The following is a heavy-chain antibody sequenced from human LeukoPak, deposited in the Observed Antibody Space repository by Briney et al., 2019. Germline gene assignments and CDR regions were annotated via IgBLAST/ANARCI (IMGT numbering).Heavy chain of an antibody. D-gene: IGHD3-10*01. V-gene: IGHV3-74*01. Sequence: GGSLRLSCAASRFRFSNYWMHWVRQAPGKGLVWVSRVKSDGSNPSYADSVKGRFTISRGNAENMLYLQMNTLGAEDTSVYYCARDIVSGSGSLDYWGQGTLVTVSS. CDR2: VKSDGSNP. CDR1: RFRFSNYW. CDR3: ARDIVSGSGSLDY. J-gene: IGHJ4*02.